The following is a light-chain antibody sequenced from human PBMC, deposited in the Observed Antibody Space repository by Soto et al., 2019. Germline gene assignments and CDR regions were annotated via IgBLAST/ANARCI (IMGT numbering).Light chain of an antibody. V-gene: IGKV3-20*01. J-gene: IGKJ1*01. CDR2: GAS. CDR1: QSVSSSY. Sequence: EIVLTQSPGTLSLSPGERATLSCRASQSVSSSYLAWYQQKPGQAPRLLIYGASSRATGIPDRFSGSGSGTDFTLTISRLEPEDVAEYYCQQYGSSPGTFGQGTKEEIK. CDR3: QQYGSSPGT.